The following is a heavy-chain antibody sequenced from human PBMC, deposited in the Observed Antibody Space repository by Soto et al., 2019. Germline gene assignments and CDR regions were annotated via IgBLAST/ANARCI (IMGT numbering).Heavy chain of an antibody. Sequence: ASVKVSCKASGYTFTSYGISWVRQAPGQELEWMGWISAYNGNTNYAQKLQGRVTMTTDTSTSTAYMELRSLRSDDTAVYYCASTAYYYDSSGYSLVAFDIWGQGTMVTVSS. V-gene: IGHV1-18*04. D-gene: IGHD3-22*01. CDR3: ASTAYYYDSSGYSLVAFDI. J-gene: IGHJ3*02. CDR2: ISAYNGNT. CDR1: GYTFTSYG.